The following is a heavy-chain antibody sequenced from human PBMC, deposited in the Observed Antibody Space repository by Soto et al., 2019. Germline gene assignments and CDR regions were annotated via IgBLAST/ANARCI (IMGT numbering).Heavy chain of an antibody. CDR3: AKEGQWLATSFYYYYYGMDV. Sequence: PGGSQRLSSTASGFNFGSYGMHWVRQAPGKGLEWVAVISYDGSNKYYADSVKGRFTISRDNSKNTLYLQMNSLRAEDTAVYYCAKEGQWLATSFYYYYYGMDVWGQGTTVTVS. CDR2: ISYDGSNK. CDR1: GFNFGSYG. D-gene: IGHD6-19*01. J-gene: IGHJ6*02. V-gene: IGHV3-30*18.